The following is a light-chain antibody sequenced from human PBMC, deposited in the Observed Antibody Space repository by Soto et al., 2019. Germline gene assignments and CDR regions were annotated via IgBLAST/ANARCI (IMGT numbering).Light chain of an antibody. Sequence: DIQMTQSPSSLSASVGDRVTITCRASQSISTYLNWYQQKPGKAPKLLIYAISNLQSGVQSRVSGSGSGTEFTRNISSLQPEDFARYCCQQSSMARTYGQGTKVEIK. CDR2: AIS. CDR3: QQSSMART. CDR1: QSISTY. J-gene: IGKJ1*01. V-gene: IGKV1-39*01.